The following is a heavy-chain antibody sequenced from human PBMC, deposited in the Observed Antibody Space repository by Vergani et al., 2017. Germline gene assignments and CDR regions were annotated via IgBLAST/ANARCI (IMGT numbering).Heavy chain of an antibody. CDR1: ESSFISNE. CDR3: TRHVPCGDGACLHFDH. CDR2: INPIDSKI. Sequence: EVMLVQSGAEVKKPGESLKISCKSSESSFISNEIAWVRQMSGKGLQWMGNINPIDSKIAYIPSFQGQAIMSLDKSITTAYLQWRSLKASDTAIYYCTRHVPCGDGACLHFDHWGQGTQVTVSS. D-gene: IGHD2-21*01. J-gene: IGHJ4*02. V-gene: IGHV5-51*01.